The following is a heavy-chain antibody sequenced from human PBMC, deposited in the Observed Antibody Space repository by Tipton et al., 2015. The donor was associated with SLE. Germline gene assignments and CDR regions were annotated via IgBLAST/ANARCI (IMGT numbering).Heavy chain of an antibody. V-gene: IGHV4-61*08. CDR3: ARGMVTWRGAIIGVDV. J-gene: IGHJ6*02. CDR1: GDSIRSSGYF. Sequence: GLVKPSETLSLTCTVSGDSIRSSGYFWIWIRQPPGKGLEWIGYISDGGGTNYNPSLKSRVTISIDPAKNQFSLKLTSVTAADTAVYYCARGMVTWRGAIIGVDVWGQGTTVTVSS. D-gene: IGHD2-21*02. CDR2: ISDGGGT.